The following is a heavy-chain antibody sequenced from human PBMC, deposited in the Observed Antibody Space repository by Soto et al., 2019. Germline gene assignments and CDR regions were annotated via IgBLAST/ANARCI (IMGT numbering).Heavy chain of an antibody. D-gene: IGHD6-13*01. V-gene: IGHV4-31*03. J-gene: IGHJ4*02. CDR2: IYSSGST. Sequence: PSETLSLTCTVSGGSISSGGYYWSWIRQHPGKGLEWIGYIYSSGSTYYNPSLKSRVTISVGTSKNQFSLKLNSVTAADTAVYYCAYLVDSSSFSSDYWGQGTLVTVSS. CDR3: AYLVDSSSFSSDY. CDR1: GGSISSGGYY.